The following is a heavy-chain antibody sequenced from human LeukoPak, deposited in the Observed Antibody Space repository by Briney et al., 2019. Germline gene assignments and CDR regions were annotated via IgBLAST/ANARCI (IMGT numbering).Heavy chain of an antibody. CDR2: IYYSGST. D-gene: IGHD6-13*01. Sequence: SETLSLTCTVSGGSISSSSFYWGWIRQPPGKGLEWVGGIYYSGSTYYNPSLKSRVTISVDTSKNQFSLKLSSVTAADSAVYYCARENRGYSSSWYYIRDAFDIWGQGTMVTVSS. CDR1: GGSISSSSFY. J-gene: IGHJ3*02. V-gene: IGHV4-39*07. CDR3: ARENRGYSSSWYYIRDAFDI.